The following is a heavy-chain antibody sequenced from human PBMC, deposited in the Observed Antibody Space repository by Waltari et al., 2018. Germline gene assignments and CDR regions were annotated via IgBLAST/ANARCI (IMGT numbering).Heavy chain of an antibody. D-gene: IGHD5-18*01. CDR3: ARRAAMVSFDY. J-gene: IGHJ4*02. CDR1: GGSFSGYY. V-gene: IGHV4-34*01. CDR2: LNHSGST. Sequence: QVQLQQWGAGLLKPSETLSLTCAVYGGSFSGYYWSWIRQPPGKGLEWIGELNHSGSTNYNPSLKSRVTISVDTSKNQFSLKLSSVTAADTAVYYCARRAAMVSFDYWGQETLVTVSS.